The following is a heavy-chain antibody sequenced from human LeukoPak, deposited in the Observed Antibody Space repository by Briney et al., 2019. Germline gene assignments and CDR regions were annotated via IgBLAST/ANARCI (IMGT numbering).Heavy chain of an antibody. CDR3: VRGGWADY. V-gene: IGHV3-74*01. D-gene: IGHD1-26*01. J-gene: IGHJ4*02. CDR1: GFTFSSYW. Sequence: GGSLRLSCAASGFTFSSYWMHWVRQGPGKGLVWVSRINNDGSSTSYADSVKGRFTISRDNAKNTLYLQMNSLRAEDTGVYYCVRGGWADYWGQGTLLTVSS. CDR2: INNDGSST.